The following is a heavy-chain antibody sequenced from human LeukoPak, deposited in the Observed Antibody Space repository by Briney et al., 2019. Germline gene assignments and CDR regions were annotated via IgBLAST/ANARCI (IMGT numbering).Heavy chain of an antibody. CDR1: GYSISNGYY. CDR2: IYTSGST. D-gene: IGHD3-16*02. Sequence: SETLSLTCTVSGYSISNGYYWGWIRQPAGKGLEWIGRIYTSGSTNYNPSLRSRVTMSVDTSKNQFSLKLSSVTAADTAVYYCARVGASYDYVWGSYRDYYYYMDVWGKGTTVTISS. J-gene: IGHJ6*03. V-gene: IGHV4-4*07. CDR3: ARVGASYDYVWGSYRDYYYYMDV.